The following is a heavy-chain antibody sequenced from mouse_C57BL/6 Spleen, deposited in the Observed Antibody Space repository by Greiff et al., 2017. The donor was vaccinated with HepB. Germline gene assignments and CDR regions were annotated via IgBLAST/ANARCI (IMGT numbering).Heavy chain of an antibody. CDR3: ARNGCSTFYAMDN. Sequence: VQLQQSGAELMKPGASVKLSCKATGYTFTGYWIEWVKQRPGHGLEWIGELLPGSGSTNYNEKVKGKATFTADTSSDTAYMQLSSLTTEDSAIYYCARNGCSTFYAMDNWGQGTSVTVSS. CDR2: LLPGSGST. D-gene: IGHD5-1*01. CDR1: GYTFTGYW. V-gene: IGHV1-9*01. J-gene: IGHJ4*01.